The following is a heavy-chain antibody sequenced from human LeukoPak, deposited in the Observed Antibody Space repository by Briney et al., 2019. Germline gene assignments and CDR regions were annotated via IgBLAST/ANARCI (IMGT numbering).Heavy chain of an antibody. CDR3: ARALDYYEYYFDY. CDR1: GGTFSSYA. CDR2: IIPIFGTA. J-gene: IGHJ4*02. V-gene: IGHV1-69*05. Sequence: GASVKVSCKASGGTFSSYAISWVRQAPGRGLEWMGGIIPIFGTANYAQKFQGRVTITTDESTSTAYMELSSLRSEDTAVYYCARALDYYEYYFDYWGQGTLVTVSS. D-gene: IGHD3-22*01.